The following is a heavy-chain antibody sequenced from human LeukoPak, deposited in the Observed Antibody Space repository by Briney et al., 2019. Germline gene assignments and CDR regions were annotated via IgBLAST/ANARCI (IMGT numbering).Heavy chain of an antibody. CDR2: MSGSGCSS. CDR3: YKNFWSEEYDYFYMYV. V-gene: IGHV3-23*01. Sequence: PGGSLRLSCPASGFTFRNYAMSWVRQAPWKGLEWVSGMSGSGCSSYYPDYVKGRFTIPRDSSRNTLYVQMNGLTSDDTAVYNLYKNFWSEEYDYFYMYVWGKGTTVTASS. D-gene: IGHD3-3*01. J-gene: IGHJ6*03. CDR1: GFTFRNYA.